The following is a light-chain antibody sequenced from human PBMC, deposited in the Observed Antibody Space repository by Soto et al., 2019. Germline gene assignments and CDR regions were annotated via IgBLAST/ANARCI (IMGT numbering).Light chain of an antibody. V-gene: IGLV1-40*01. CDR2: GID. J-gene: IGLJ3*02. CDR3: QSYDNSLSASV. Sequence: QSVLTQPHSLSGAPGQRVTISCTGSRSNIGAHYDVHWYQHLPGTAPKLLICGIDNRPSGVPDRFSGSKSGTPAALAITGLQAEDEADYYCQSYDNSLSASVFGGGTQLTVL. CDR1: RSNIGAHYD.